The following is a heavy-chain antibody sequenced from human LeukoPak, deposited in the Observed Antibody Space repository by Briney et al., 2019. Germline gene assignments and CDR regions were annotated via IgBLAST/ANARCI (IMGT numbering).Heavy chain of an antibody. Sequence: SVKVSCKASGGTFSSYAISWVRQAPGQGLEWMGRIIPILGIANYAQKFQGRVTITADKSTSTAYMELSSLRSEDTAVYYCARAMVRGWWFDPWGQGTLVTVSS. CDR3: ARAMVRGWWFDP. D-gene: IGHD3-10*01. CDR2: IIPILGIA. V-gene: IGHV1-69*04. J-gene: IGHJ5*02. CDR1: GGTFSSYA.